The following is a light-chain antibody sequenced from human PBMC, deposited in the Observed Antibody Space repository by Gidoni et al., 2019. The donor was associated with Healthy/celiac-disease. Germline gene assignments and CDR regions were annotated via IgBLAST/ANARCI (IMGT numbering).Light chain of an antibody. CDR3: QQRSNWLT. J-gene: IGKJ4*01. CDR1: QSVSSY. CDR2: DAS. Sequence: EIVLTQSPATLSLSPGERATLPCRASQSVSSYLAWYQQKPGQAPRLLIYDASNRATGIPARFSGSGSGTVFTLTISSLEPEDFAVYYCQQRSNWLTFGGGTKIEIK. V-gene: IGKV3-11*01.